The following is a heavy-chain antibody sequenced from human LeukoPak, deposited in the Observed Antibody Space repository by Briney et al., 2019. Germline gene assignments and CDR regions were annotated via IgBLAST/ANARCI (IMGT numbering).Heavy chain of an antibody. J-gene: IGHJ3*01. CDR1: GFAFSSDA. V-gene: IGHV3-23*01. CDR2: IDISGDRR. CDR3: TKDVSNFIGASDA. D-gene: IGHD2-8*01. Sequence: PGGSLRLSCAASGFAFSSDAMTWARQTPGKGLEWVSTIDISGDRRNYADSVKGRFTISRDNSRNTLYLQVNSLRVEDTAIYYCTKDVSNFIGASDAWGQGTMVTVSS.